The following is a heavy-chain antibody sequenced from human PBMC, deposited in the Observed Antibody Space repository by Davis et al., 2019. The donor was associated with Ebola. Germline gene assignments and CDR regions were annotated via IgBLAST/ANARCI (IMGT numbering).Heavy chain of an antibody. CDR1: GYTFTNYY. CDR2: INPNDGRT. J-gene: IGHJ6*04. Sequence: AASVKVSCKASGYTFTNYYMHWVRQAPGQGLEWMGMINPNDGRTIYAQKFQGRVTMTRDTSISTAYMELSRLRSDDTAVYYCARVTLVLDVVVVAATRYGMDVWGKGTTVTVSS. CDR3: ARVTLVLDVVVVAATRYGMDV. D-gene: IGHD2-15*01. V-gene: IGHV1-2*02.